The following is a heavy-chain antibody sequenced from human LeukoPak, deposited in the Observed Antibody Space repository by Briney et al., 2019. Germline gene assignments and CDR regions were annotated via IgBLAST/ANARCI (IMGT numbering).Heavy chain of an antibody. CDR3: ARESAPGYIDY. Sequence: GGSLRLSCAASGFTVSSNYMTWVRQAPGKGLEWVSVIYSYGTTYYADSVKGRFTISRDNSKNTVFLQMNSLRVEDTAVYYCARESAPGYIDYRGQGTLVTVSS. CDR2: IYSYGTT. CDR1: GFTVSSNY. J-gene: IGHJ4*02. D-gene: IGHD6-13*01. V-gene: IGHV3-66*01.